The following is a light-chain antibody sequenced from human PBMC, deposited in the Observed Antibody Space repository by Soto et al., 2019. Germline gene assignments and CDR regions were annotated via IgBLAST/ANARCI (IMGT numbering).Light chain of an antibody. Sequence: QTVVTQEPSFSVSPGGTVTLTCGLSSDSVSTSYYPSWYQQTPGQAPRTLIYNTNTRSSGVPDRFSGSILGNKAALTITGVQADDESDYYCVLYMGSGIWVFGGGTKLTVL. V-gene: IGLV8-61*01. J-gene: IGLJ3*02. CDR2: NTN. CDR1: SDSVSTSYY. CDR3: VLYMGSGIWV.